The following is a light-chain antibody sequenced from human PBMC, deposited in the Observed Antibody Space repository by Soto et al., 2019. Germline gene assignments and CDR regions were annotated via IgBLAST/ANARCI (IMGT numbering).Light chain of an antibody. CDR3: KSYAGSNTYV. CDR1: KNDIGVYDF. Sequence: QSVLTQPPSASGSPGQSVTISCTGTKNDIGVYDFVSWYQHHPGKAPRLIIYEVVQRPSGVPDRFSGSKSGNTASLTVSGLQAADEGDYFCKSYAGSNTYVIGSGTKV. J-gene: IGLJ1*01. V-gene: IGLV2-8*01. CDR2: EVV.